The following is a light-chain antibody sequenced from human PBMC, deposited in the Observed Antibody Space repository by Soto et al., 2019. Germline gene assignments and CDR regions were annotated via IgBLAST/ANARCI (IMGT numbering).Light chain of an antibody. Sequence: DISMTQSPSTLSASVGDRVTITCRASQSISSWLAWYQQKPGKAPNLLIYKTSSLESGVPSRFSGSGSGTEFTLTVNSLQPDDFATYYCQQYDSYPLTFGGGTKVEIK. CDR2: KTS. CDR3: QQYDSYPLT. CDR1: QSISSW. J-gene: IGKJ4*01. V-gene: IGKV1-5*03.